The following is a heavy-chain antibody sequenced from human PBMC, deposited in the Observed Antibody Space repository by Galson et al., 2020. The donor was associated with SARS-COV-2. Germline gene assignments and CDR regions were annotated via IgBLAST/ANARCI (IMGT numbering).Heavy chain of an antibody. Sequence: SETLSLTCTVSGGSISSSSHYWGWIRQPPGKGLEWIGSIYYTGSTYYNPSLKSRVTISVDTSKKQFSLRLRSVTAADTSVYYCAREGSKSAVACTIFDYWGQGTLVTVSS. V-gene: IGHV4-39*02. CDR3: AREGSKSAVACTIFDY. CDR2: IYYTGST. D-gene: IGHD6-19*01. J-gene: IGHJ4*02. CDR1: GGSISSSSHY.